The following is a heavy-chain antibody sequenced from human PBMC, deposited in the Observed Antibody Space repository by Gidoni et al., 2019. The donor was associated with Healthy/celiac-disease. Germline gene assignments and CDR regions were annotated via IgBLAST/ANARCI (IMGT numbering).Heavy chain of an antibody. CDR1: GGTFSSYA. CDR2: ILPIFGTA. Sequence: QVQLVQSGAEVKQPGSSVKVSCKSSGGTFSSYAISWVRQAPGQGLACMGGILPIFGTANNAQKFQGRVTITADESTSTANMELSSLKSEDTAVYYCASQGGATNFDYWGQGTLVTVSS. J-gene: IGHJ4*02. D-gene: IGHD1-26*01. CDR3: ASQGGATNFDY. V-gene: IGHV1-69*01.